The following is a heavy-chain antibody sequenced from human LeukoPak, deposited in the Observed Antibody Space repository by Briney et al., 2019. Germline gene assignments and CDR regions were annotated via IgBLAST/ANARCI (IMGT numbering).Heavy chain of an antibody. CDR3: ARGEYSGYDVDVFDY. Sequence: ASVKVSRKASGYTFTSYGISWVRQAPGQGLEWMGWISAYNGNTNYAQKLQGRVTMTTDTSTSTAYMELRSLRSDDTAVYYCARGEYSGYDVDVFDYWGQGTLVTVSS. CDR2: ISAYNGNT. D-gene: IGHD5-12*01. V-gene: IGHV1-18*01. CDR1: GYTFTSYG. J-gene: IGHJ4*02.